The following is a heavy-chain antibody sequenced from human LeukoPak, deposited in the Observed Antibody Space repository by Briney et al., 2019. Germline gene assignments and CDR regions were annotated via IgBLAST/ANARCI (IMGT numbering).Heavy chain of an antibody. Sequence: PGRSLRLSCAASGFTFSSYAMHWVRQAPGKGLEWVAVISYDGSNKYYADSVKGRFTISRDNSKNTLYLQMNSLRAEDTAEYYCAREHRGAFDIWGQGTMVTVSS. CDR3: AREHRGAFDI. CDR2: ISYDGSNK. CDR1: GFTFSSYA. J-gene: IGHJ3*02. V-gene: IGHV3-30*04. D-gene: IGHD1-14*01.